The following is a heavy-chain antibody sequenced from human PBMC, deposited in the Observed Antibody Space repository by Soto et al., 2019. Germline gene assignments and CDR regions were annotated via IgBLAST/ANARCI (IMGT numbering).Heavy chain of an antibody. J-gene: IGHJ6*04. Sequence: QVQLQESGPRLVKPSETLSLTCTVSGSPIRGDYWSWIRQTPGKGLEWIGYVYDSGRTSYNPSLQSRVTLSEDTSNNRLSLTLRSVTAADTAVYYCARDRSRNLDVWGKGTTVTVSS. V-gene: IGHV4-59*01. CDR3: ARDRSRNLDV. CDR1: GSPIRGDY. CDR2: VYDSGRT.